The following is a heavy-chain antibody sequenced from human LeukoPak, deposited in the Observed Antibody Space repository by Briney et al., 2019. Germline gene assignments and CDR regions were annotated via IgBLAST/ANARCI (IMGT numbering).Heavy chain of an antibody. CDR3: ARGDWLFDY. V-gene: IGHV4-30-2*01. D-gene: IGHD3-9*01. CDR2: IYHSGST. CDR1: GGSISSGGYS. Sequence: PSETLSLTCAVSGGSISSGGYSWSWIRQPPGKGLEWIGYIYHSGSTYYNPSLKSRVTISVDRSKNQFSLKLSSVTAADTAVYYCARGDWLFDYWGQGTLVTVSS. J-gene: IGHJ4*02.